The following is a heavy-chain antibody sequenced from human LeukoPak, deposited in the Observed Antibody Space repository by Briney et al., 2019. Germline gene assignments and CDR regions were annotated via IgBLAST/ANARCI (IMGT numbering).Heavy chain of an antibody. CDR2: IRSKASSYAT. D-gene: IGHD6-13*01. J-gene: IGHJ6*03. Sequence: GGSLRLSCAASGFTFSGSAMHWVRQASGKGLEWVGRIRSKASSYATAYAASVKGRFTISRDDSKNTAYLQMNSLKTEDTVVYYCTSQRDSSSVGYYYYYYYMDVWGKGTTVTVSS. CDR1: GFTFSGSA. CDR3: TSQRDSSSVGYYYYYYYMDV. V-gene: IGHV3-73*01.